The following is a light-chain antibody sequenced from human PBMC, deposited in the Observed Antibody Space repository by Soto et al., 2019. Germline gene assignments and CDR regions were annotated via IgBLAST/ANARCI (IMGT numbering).Light chain of an antibody. Sequence: EIVLTQSPATLSLSPGERATLSCRASQSVGSFLAWYQQKPGQAPRLLIYDASNRAAGLPARFSGSGSETDFTLTISSLEPEDFAVYYCQHRYSWPPTFGQGTKVEIK. CDR1: QSVGSF. CDR3: QHRYSWPPT. J-gene: IGKJ1*01. V-gene: IGKV3-11*01. CDR2: DAS.